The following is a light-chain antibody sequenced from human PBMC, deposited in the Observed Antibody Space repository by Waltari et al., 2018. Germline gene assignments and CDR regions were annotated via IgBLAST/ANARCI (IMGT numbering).Light chain of an antibody. V-gene: IGLV3-25*03. CDR1: TLPKQF. CDR2: RDS. Sequence: SYELPQPPSVSVSPGQTARITCSGHTLPKQFAYWYQQKPGQAPLLVIERDSERPSGIPERFAGSTSGTTVTLPITGVQAEDEADYYCQSADSSGTSGVFGGGTKVTVL. J-gene: IGLJ3*02. CDR3: QSADSSGTSGV.